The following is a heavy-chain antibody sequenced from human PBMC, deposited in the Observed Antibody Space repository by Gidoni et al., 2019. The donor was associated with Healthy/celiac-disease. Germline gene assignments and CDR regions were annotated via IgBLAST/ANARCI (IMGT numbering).Heavy chain of an antibody. J-gene: IGHJ4*02. CDR3: ASPPERQLWFFDY. D-gene: IGHD5-18*01. V-gene: IGHV3-30-3*01. CDR2: ISYDGSNK. CDR1: GFTFSSYA. Sequence: QVQLVESGGGVVQPGRSLRLSCAASGFTFSSYAMHWVRQAPGKGLEWVAVISYDGSNKYYADSVKGRFTISRDNSKNTLYLQMNSLRAEDTAVYYCASPPERQLWFFDYWGQGTLVTVSS.